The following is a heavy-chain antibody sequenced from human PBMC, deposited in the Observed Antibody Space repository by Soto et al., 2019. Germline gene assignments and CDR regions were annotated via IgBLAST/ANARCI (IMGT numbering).Heavy chain of an antibody. CDR3: ARGQTVIRQGSYYYYYGMDV. J-gene: IGHJ6*02. CDR2: IIPIFGTA. CDR1: GGTFSSYA. V-gene: IGHV1-69*01. Sequence: QVQLVQSGAEVKKPGSSVKVSCKASGGTFSSYAISWVRQAPGQGLEWMGGIIPIFGTANYAQKFQGRVTITADESTSTAYMELRSLRAEDTAVYYCARGQTVIRQGSYYYYYGMDVWGQGTTVTVSS. D-gene: IGHD4-17*01.